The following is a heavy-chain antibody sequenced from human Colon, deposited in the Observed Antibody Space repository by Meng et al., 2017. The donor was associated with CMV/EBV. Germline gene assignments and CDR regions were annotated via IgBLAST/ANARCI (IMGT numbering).Heavy chain of an antibody. J-gene: IGHJ4*02. Sequence: GESLKISCAASGFTFSNYEMNWVRQAPGKGLEWVSYISSSGSTIYYADSVKGRFTISRDNAKNSLYLQMNSLRAEDTAVYYCARGGRVRGAVDYWGQGTLVTVSS. V-gene: IGHV3-48*03. D-gene: IGHD3-10*01. CDR2: ISSSGSTI. CDR1: GFTFSNYE. CDR3: ARGGRVRGAVDY.